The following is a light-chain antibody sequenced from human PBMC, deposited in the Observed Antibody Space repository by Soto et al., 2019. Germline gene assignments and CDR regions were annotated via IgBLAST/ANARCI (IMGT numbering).Light chain of an antibody. J-gene: IGKJ1*01. CDR1: QSIGNN. CDR2: AAS. V-gene: IGKV1-39*01. CDR3: QQSYTTPWT. Sequence: DIEMTQSPSSLSASLGDRVTITCRASQSIGNNLNWYQLKPGKAPKFLIYAASRLQSGVPSRFSGSGSGTDFTLTISSLQPEDFATYSCQQSYTTPWTFGQGTDVEI.